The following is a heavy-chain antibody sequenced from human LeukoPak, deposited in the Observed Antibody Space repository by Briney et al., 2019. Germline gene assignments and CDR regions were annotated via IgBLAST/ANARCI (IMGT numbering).Heavy chain of an antibody. V-gene: IGHV4-31*03. J-gene: IGHJ4*02. D-gene: IGHD3-16*02. CDR3: ARDRVITFGGVIDPWAFDY. Sequence: SETLSLTCTVSGGSISSGGYYWRWIRQHPGKGLEWIGYIYYSGSTYYNPSLKSRVTISVDTSKNQFSLKLSSVTAADTAVYYCARDRVITFGGVIDPWAFDYWGQGTLVTVSS. CDR2: IYYSGST. CDR1: GGSISSGGYY.